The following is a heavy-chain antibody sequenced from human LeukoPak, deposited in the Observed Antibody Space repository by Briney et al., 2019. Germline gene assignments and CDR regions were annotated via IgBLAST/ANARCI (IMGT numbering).Heavy chain of an antibody. CDR1: GFTFSSYE. V-gene: IGHV3-48*03. D-gene: IGHD4-23*01. CDR2: ISSSGSTI. CDR3: ARDSSDDYGGNSPDY. Sequence: PGGSLRLSCAASGFTFSSYEMNWVRQAPGKGLEGVSYISSSGSTIYYADSVKGRFTISRENAKNSLCLQINSLRAEDTAVYYCARDSSDDYGGNSPDYWGQGTLVTVSS. J-gene: IGHJ4*02.